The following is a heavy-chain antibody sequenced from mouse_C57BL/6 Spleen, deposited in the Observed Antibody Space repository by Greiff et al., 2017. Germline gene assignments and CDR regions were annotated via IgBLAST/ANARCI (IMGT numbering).Heavy chain of an antibody. CDR2: IYPGDGDT. CDR1: GYAFRRYW. CDR3: ARSRYVYDEAWVAY. V-gene: IGHV1-80*01. Sequence: VQLQQSGAELVKPGASVKISCKASGYAFRRYWLNWVKQRPGKGLEWIGQIYPGDGDTNYNGKFKGKATLTADKSSSTAYMQRSSLASEDSAVYVCARSRYVYDEAWVAYWGQGTLGTVAA. J-gene: IGHJ3*01. D-gene: IGHD2-2*01.